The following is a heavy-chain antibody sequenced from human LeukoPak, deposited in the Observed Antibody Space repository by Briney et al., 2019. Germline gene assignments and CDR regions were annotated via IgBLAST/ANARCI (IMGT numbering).Heavy chain of an antibody. J-gene: IGHJ3*02. CDR1: GGSISSGSYH. CDR3: ARDTHYYGSGRLDAFDI. D-gene: IGHD3-10*01. CDR2: IYTSGST. V-gene: IGHV4-61*02. Sequence: SQTLSLTCTVSGGSISSGSYHWSWIRQPAGKGLEWIGRIYTSGSTNYNPSLKSRVTISVDTSKNQFSLKLSSVTAADTAVYYCARDTHYYGSGRLDAFDIWGQGTMVTVSS.